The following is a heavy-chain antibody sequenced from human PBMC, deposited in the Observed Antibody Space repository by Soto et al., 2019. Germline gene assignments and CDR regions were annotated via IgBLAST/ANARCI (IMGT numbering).Heavy chain of an antibody. J-gene: IGHJ4*02. Sequence: QVQLVQSGAEVKKPGTSVKVSCKASGYTFTSYGISWVRQAPGQGLEWMGWISAYNGNTNYAQKLQGRVTMTTDTSTSTAYMELRSLRSDDTAVYYCARDRGDCSGGSCYSEVPDYWGQGTLVTVSS. CDR2: ISAYNGNT. V-gene: IGHV1-18*04. CDR1: GYTFTSYG. CDR3: ARDRGDCSGGSCYSEVPDY. D-gene: IGHD2-15*01.